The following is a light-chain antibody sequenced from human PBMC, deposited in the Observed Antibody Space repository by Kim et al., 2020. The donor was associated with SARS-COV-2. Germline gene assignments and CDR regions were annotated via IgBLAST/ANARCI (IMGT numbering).Light chain of an antibody. CDR1: SSDVGRYNF. J-gene: IGLJ1*01. CDR2: DVT. Sequence: QSALTQPRSVSGSPGQSVTISCTGTSSDVGRYNFVSWYQQHPGKAPKLILYDVTKRPSGVPDRFSGSKSGNTASLTISGLQAEDEADYCCCSYAEKLRYVFGSGTKVTVL. CDR3: CSYAEKLRYV. V-gene: IGLV2-11*01.